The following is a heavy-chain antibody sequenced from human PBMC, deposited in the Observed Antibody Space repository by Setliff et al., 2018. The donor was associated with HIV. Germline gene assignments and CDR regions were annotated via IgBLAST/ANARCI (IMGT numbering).Heavy chain of an antibody. Sequence: PSETLSLTCTVPGGSINRSNYYWGWIRQPPGKGLEWIGTISYTGSTYYDPSLKSRVTISLDTSKNQFSLKLSSVTAADTAVYYCAREYYDSSGYYYPTEHPTGFDPWGQGTLVTVSS. D-gene: IGHD3-22*01. V-gene: IGHV4-39*07. CDR2: ISYTGST. CDR1: GGSINRSNYY. J-gene: IGHJ5*02. CDR3: AREYYDSSGYYYPTEHPTGFDP.